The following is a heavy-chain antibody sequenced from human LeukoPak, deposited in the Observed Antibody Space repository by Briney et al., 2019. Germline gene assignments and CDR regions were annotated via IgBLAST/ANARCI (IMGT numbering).Heavy chain of an antibody. CDR3: AKASVYNYGSGAFDY. J-gene: IGHJ4*02. CDR1: GFTFRSYG. V-gene: IGHV3-23*01. CDR2: ISGRADIT. Sequence: TGGSLRLSYAGSGFTFRSYGMNWVRQAPGKGLEWVASISGRADITFYADSVKGRFTISRDNSRNTLFLHMNSLRVEDTAIYYCAKASVYNYGSGAFDYWGLGTPVTVSS. D-gene: IGHD3-10*01.